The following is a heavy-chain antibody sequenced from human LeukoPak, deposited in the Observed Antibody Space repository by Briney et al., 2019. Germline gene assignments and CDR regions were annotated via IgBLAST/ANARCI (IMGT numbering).Heavy chain of an antibody. V-gene: IGHV3-64*01. D-gene: IGHD2-2*02. J-gene: IGHJ1*01. CDR1: GFTLSSYA. Sequence: PGGSLRLSCAASGFTLSSYAMHWVRQAPGKGLEYVSAISSNGGSTYYANSVKGRFTISRDNSKNTLYLQMGSLRAEDMAVYYCARGIIQDCSSTSCYTGYFQHWGQGTLVTVSS. CDR2: ISSNGGST. CDR3: ARGIIQDCSSTSCYTGYFQH.